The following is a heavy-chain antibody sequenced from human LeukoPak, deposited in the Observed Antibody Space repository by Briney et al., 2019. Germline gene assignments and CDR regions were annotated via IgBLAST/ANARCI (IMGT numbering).Heavy chain of an antibody. V-gene: IGHV3-9*01. J-gene: IGHJ4*02. Sequence: PGGSLGLSCAASGVTFDNYAMHWVRQAPGKGLEWVSYISWNGGSIGYGDSVKGRFTISRDNAKNSLYLQMNSLRAEDTALYYCAKGQVGATGYFDYWGQGTLVTISS. CDR3: AKGQVGATGYFDY. CDR1: GVTFDNYA. CDR2: ISWNGGSI. D-gene: IGHD1-26*01.